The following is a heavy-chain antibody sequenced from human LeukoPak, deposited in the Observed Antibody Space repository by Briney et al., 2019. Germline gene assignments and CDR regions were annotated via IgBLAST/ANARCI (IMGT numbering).Heavy chain of an antibody. CDR2: IDGPAET. CDR3: AKDWTSHNGVYDCLDF. D-gene: IGHD3-16*01. V-gene: IGHV3-23*01. J-gene: IGHJ4*02. Sequence: GGSLRLSCAASGFSFDVHAMTWVRQAPGKGPEWVATIDGPAETFYADSVRGRFTISRDNSRYTLYLQMNRLRAEDSALYYCAKDWTSHNGVYDCLDFWGQGTQVTVSS. CDR1: GFSFDVHA.